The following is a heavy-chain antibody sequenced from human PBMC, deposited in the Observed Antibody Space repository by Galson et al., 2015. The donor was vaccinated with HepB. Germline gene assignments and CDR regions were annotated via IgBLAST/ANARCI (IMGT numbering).Heavy chain of an antibody. CDR1: GFSFSTYG. D-gene: IGHD4-17*01. Sequence: SLRLSCAASGFSFSTYGMHWVRQAPGKGLEWVGVIWSDGNNKYCGDSVKGRFSISRDKSKNTMILQMISLRAEDPVVYFCARDDGGNGDPHDAFDIWGQGTMVTASS. V-gene: IGHV3-33*01. CDR2: IWSDGNNK. J-gene: IGHJ3*02. CDR3: ARDDGGNGDPHDAFDI.